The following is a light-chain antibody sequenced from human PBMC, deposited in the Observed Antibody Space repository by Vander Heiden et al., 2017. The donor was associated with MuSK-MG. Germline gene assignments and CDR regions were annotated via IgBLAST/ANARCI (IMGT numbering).Light chain of an antibody. V-gene: IGKV1-39*01. CDR2: YAS. CDR3: QQSNSAPFT. CDR1: QSIDTY. Sequence: DIQMTKPPSSVSASVGDRVTITCRTSQSIDTYLNWYQQKPEKAPKLLIYYASPLQNGVPSRFSGSGSGTDFTLTISSLEPEDFATYYCQQSNSAPFTFGHGTRLEIK. J-gene: IGKJ5*01.